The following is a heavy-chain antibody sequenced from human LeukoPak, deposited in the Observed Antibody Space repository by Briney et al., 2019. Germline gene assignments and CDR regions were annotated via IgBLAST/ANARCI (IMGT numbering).Heavy chain of an antibody. J-gene: IGHJ4*02. D-gene: IGHD6-6*01. CDR2: IYHSGST. CDR3: ARSSSSTDRAFDY. Sequence: PSETLSLTCTVSGYSISSGYYWGWIRQPPGKGLEWIGSIYHSGSTYYNPSLKSRVTISVDTSKNQFSLKLSSVTAADTAVYYCARSSSSTDRAFDYWGQGTLVTVSS. CDR1: GYSISSGYY. V-gene: IGHV4-38-2*02.